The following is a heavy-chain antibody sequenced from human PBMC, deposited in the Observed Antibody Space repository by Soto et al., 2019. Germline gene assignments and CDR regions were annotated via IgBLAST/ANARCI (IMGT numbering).Heavy chain of an antibody. Sequence: SQTLSLPCAISGDSVCSNRDAWHWIRQSTSRGLEWLGRTYYRSRWFTNYAVSVKSRITINPDTSKNQFSLQLNSVTPEDTAFDFCACVGVPGELDGWGQRNPVTV. V-gene: IGHV6-1*01. CDR2: TYYRSRWFT. CDR1: GDSVCSNRDA. CDR3: ACVGVPGELDG. J-gene: IGHJ6*02. D-gene: IGHD7-27*01.